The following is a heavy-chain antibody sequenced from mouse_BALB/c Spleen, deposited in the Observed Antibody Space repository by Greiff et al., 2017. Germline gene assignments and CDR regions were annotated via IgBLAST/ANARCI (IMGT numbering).Heavy chain of an antibody. CDR3: ARGSSYVGWYFDV. V-gene: IGHV2-9*02. D-gene: IGHD1-1*01. CDR2: IWAGGST. J-gene: IGHJ1*01. CDR1: GFSLTSYG. Sequence: QVQLKESGPGLVAPSQSLSITCTVSGFSLTSYGVHWVRQPPGKGLEWLGVIWAGGSTNYNSALMSRLSISKDNSKSQVFLKMNSLQTDDTAMYYCARGSSYVGWYFDVWGAGTTVTVSS.